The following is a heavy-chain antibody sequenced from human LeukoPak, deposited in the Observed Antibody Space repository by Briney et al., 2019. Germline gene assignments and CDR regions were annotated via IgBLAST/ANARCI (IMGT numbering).Heavy chain of an antibody. J-gene: IGHJ4*02. CDR1: GFSFSTTW. D-gene: IGHD3-9*01. CDR3: AKAANYDILTGYYLDY. V-gene: IGHV3-74*01. CDR2: INSDGSST. Sequence: GGSLRLSCAASGFSFSTTWMHWVRQAPGKGLVWVSRINSDGSSTIYADSVKGRFTISRDNSKNTLYLQMNNLRAEDTAIYYCAKAANYDILTGYYLDYWGQGTLVTVSS.